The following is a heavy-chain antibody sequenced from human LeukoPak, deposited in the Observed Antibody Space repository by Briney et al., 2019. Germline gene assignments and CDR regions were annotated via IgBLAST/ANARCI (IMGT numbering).Heavy chain of an antibody. D-gene: IGHD3-3*01. CDR1: GFTFTSSA. CDR2: IVVGSGNT. J-gene: IGHJ4*02. V-gene: IGHV1-58*01. CDR3: AALGDYDFWSGPLDY. Sequence: SVKVSCKAFGFTFTSSAVQWVRQARGQRLEWIGWIVVGSGNTNYAQKFQERVTITRDMSTSTAYMELSSLRSEDTAVYYCAALGDYDFWSGPLDYWGQGTLVTVSS.